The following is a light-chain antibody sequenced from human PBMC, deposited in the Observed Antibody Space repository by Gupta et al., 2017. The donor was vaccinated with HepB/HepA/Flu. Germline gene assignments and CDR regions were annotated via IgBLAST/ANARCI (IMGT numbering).Light chain of an antibody. CDR2: LNSDGSH. J-gene: IGLJ2*01. V-gene: IGLV4-69*01. CDR3: QTWGTGIVV. Sequence: SGHSSYAIAWHQQQPEKGPRYLMKLNSDGSHSKGDGIPDRFSGSSSGAERYLTISSLQSEDEADYYCQTWGTGIVVFGGGTKLTVL. CDR1: SGHSSYA.